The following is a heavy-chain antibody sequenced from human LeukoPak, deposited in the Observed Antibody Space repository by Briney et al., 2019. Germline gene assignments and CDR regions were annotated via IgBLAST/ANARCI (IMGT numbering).Heavy chain of an antibody. D-gene: IGHD3-22*01. CDR1: GFTFSSYA. J-gene: IGHJ4*02. CDR3: AKDGSGKSGYYLVDY. CDR2: ISGSGGST. Sequence: GGSLRLSCAASGFTFSSYAMSWVRQAPGKGLEWVSAISGSGGSTYYADSVKGRFTISRDNSKNTLYLQMNSLRVEDTAVYYCAKDGSGKSGYYLVDYWGQGTLVTVSS. V-gene: IGHV3-23*01.